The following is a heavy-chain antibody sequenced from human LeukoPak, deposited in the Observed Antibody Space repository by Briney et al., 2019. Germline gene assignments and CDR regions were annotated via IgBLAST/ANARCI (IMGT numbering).Heavy chain of an antibody. CDR2: IWYDGSNK. D-gene: IGHD3-22*01. CDR3: AREGSYYYDSGSRI. V-gene: IGHV3-33*01. J-gene: IGHJ3*02. CDR1: GFTFSSYG. Sequence: GGSLRLSCAASGFTFSSYGMHWVRQAPGKGLEWVAVIWYDGSNKYYADSVKGRFTISRDNSKNTLYLQMNSLRAEDTAVYYCAREGSYYYDSGSRIWGQGTMVTVSS.